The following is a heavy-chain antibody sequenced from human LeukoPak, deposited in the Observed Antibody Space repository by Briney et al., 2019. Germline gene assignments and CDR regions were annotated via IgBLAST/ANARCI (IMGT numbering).Heavy chain of an antibody. CDR1: GGTFSSYA. D-gene: IGHD6-25*01. Sequence: GASVKVPCKASGGTFSSYAISWVRQAPGQGLEWMGGIIPIFGTANYAQKFQGRVTITADESTSTAYMELSSLRSEDTAVYYCARGYSSGYFDYWGQGTLVTVSS. CDR3: ARGYSSGYFDY. V-gene: IGHV1-69*13. J-gene: IGHJ4*02. CDR2: IIPIFGTA.